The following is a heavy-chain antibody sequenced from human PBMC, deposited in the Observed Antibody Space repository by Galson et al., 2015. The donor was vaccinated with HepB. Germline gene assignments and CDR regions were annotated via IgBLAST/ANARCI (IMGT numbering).Heavy chain of an antibody. CDR1: GFTFSSYR. V-gene: IGHV3-7*05. Sequence: SLRLSCAASGFTFSSYRMSWVRQAPGKGLEWVANIKQDGSEKYYVDSVKGRFTISRDNAKNSLYLQMNSLRAEGTAVYYCAREYQLLSSGGMDVWGQGTTVTVSS. J-gene: IGHJ6*02. CDR2: IKQDGSEK. D-gene: IGHD2-2*01. CDR3: AREYQLLSSGGMDV.